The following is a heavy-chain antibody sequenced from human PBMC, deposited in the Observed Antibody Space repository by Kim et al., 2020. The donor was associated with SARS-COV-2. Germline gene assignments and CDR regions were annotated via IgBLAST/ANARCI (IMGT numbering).Heavy chain of an antibody. V-gene: IGHV3-53*01. CDR3: ASELYDSSGPYYYGMDV. Sequence: GGSLRLSCAASGFTVSSNYMSWVRQAPGKGLEWVSVIYSGGSTYYADSVKGRFTISRDNSKNTLYLQMNSLRAEDTAVYYCASELYDSSGPYYYGMDVWGQGTTVTVSS. CDR2: IYSGGST. D-gene: IGHD3-22*01. CDR1: GFTVSSNY. J-gene: IGHJ6*02.